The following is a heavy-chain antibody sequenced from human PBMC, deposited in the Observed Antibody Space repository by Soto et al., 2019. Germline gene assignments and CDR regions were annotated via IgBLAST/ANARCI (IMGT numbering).Heavy chain of an antibody. Sequence: AASVKVSCKASGYTFTSYDINWVRQATGQRLEWIGWIVVGSGNTNYAQKFQERVTITRDMSTSTAYMELSSLRSEDTAVYYCAAFCWFGELFRDVWGQGTTVTVSS. V-gene: IGHV1-58*02. CDR3: AAFCWFGELFRDV. D-gene: IGHD3-10*01. J-gene: IGHJ6*02. CDR2: IVVGSGNT. CDR1: GYTFTSYD.